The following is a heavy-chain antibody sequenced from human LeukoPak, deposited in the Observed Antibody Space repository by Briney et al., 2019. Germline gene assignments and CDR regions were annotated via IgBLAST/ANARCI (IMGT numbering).Heavy chain of an antibody. CDR2: ISSSSSYI. D-gene: IGHD4-23*01. V-gene: IGHV3-21*01. CDR1: GFTFSSYS. J-gene: IGHJ6*03. CDR3: ARVPGGNSGYYYYYMDV. Sequence: PGGSLRLSCAASGFTFSSYSMNWVRQAPGKGLEWVSSISSSSSYIYYADSVKGRFTISRDNAKNSLYLQMNSLRAEDTAVYYCARVPGGNSGYYYYYMDVWGKGTTVTISS.